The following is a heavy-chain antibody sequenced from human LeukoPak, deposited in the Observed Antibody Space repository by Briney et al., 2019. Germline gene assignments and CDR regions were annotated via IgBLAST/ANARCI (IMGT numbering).Heavy chain of an antibody. V-gene: IGHV3-74*01. D-gene: IGHD6-25*01. CDR2: ISSDGSYS. J-gene: IGHJ4*02. Sequence: GGSLRLSCAASGFTFSAYWMHWVRQTPGKGLVWVSGISSDGSYSHYADSVKGRFTISRDNAKNTLFLQMISLRAEDTAIYYCTRDFPSGYWGQGTLVTVSS. CDR3: TRDFPSGY. CDR1: GFTFSAYW.